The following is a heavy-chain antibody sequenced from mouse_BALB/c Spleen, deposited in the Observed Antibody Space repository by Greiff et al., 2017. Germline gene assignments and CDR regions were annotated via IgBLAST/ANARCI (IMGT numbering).Heavy chain of an antibody. J-gene: IGHJ4*01. CDR3: AKSGYAAMDD. Sequence: VQLQQSGAELVRPGSSVKISCKASGYAFSSYWMNWVKQRPGQGLEWIGQIYPGDGDTNYNRKFKGKATLTADKSSSTAYMQLSSLTSEDSAVYFCAKSGYAAMDDWGQGTSVTVSS. CDR2: IYPGDGDT. D-gene: IGHD2-2*01. V-gene: IGHV1-80*01. CDR1: GYAFSSYW.